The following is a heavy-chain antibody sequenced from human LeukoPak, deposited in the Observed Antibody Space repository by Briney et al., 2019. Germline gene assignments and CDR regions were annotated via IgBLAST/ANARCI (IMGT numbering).Heavy chain of an antibody. Sequence: PGGSLRLSCAASGFTFSNYVMSWVRQAPGKGLEWVSSISGSGGSTYYADSVKGRFTISRDNSKNTLYLQMNSLRVEDTAVYYCAEEVGNTYPTFDYWGQGTLVTASS. CDR2: ISGSGGST. CDR1: GFTFSNYV. V-gene: IGHV3-23*01. J-gene: IGHJ4*02. D-gene: IGHD1-26*01. CDR3: AEEVGNTYPTFDY.